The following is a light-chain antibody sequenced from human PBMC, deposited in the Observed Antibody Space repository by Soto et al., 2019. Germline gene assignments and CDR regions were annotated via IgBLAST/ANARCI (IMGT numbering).Light chain of an antibody. CDR1: QGIRSA. V-gene: IGKV1-13*02. CDR2: DAS. J-gene: IGKJ5*01. CDR3: QQFDSYPIT. Sequence: AIQLTQSPSSLSPSVGDRVTITCRASQGIRSALAWYQQKPGKAPKLLIYDASSLASGVPSRFSGSGSGTEFTLTISSLQPEDFATYYCQQFDSYPITFGQGTRLEIK.